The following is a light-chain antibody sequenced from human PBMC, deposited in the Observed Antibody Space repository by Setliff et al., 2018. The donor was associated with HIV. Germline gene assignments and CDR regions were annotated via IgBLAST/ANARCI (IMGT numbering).Light chain of an antibody. V-gene: IGLV2-11*01. J-gene: IGLJ1*01. CDR2: YVS. Sequence: QSVLTQPRSVSGSPGQSVTISCTGSSSDVGGYNHVSWYQHHPGKDPKLIIYYVSERPSGVPDRFSGSKSGNTASLTISGLQTEDEADYYCSSYTSSNTLVFGTGTKVTVL. CDR3: SSYTSSNTLV. CDR1: SSDVGGYNH.